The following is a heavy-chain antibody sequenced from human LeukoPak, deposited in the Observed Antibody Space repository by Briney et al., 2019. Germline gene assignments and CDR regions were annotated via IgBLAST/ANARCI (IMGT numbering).Heavy chain of an antibody. V-gene: IGHV1-46*01. CDR3: AREDPGGNWFDP. Sequence: RGASVKVSCKASGYTFTSYYMHWVRQAPGQGLEWMGIINPSGGSTSYAQKFQGRVTMTRDMSTSTVYMELSSLRSEDTAVYYCAREDPGGNWFDPWGQGTLVTVSS. CDR2: INPSGGST. J-gene: IGHJ5*02. CDR1: GYTFTSYY.